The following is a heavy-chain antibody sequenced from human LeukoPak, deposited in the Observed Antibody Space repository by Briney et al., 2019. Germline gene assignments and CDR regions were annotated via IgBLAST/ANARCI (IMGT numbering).Heavy chain of an antibody. CDR1: GFIFSSYW. J-gene: IGHJ4*02. V-gene: IGHV3-23*01. CDR2: ICGSCGNT. Sequence: GGSLRLSCAASGFIFSSYWVTWVRQAPGKGLEWVSTICGSCGNTHYADSVKDRFTISRDNSKNTLYLQMSSLRAEDTAVYYCTRDVGVVMFDFWGQGTLVTVSS. D-gene: IGHD3-3*01. CDR3: TRDVGVVMFDF.